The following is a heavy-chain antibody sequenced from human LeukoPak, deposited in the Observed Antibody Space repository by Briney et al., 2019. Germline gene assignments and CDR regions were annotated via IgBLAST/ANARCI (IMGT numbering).Heavy chain of an antibody. CDR2: ISSSGRTI. J-gene: IGHJ6*03. CDR3: ARVLRYCSGGNCYSGGLGYMDV. Sequence: PGGSLRLSCAASGFTFSDYYMGWIRQAPGKGLEWVSYISSSGRTIYYADSVKGRFTISRDNAKNSLFLQMNSLRAEDTAVYYCARVLRYCSGGNCYSGGLGYMDVWGKGTTVTISS. CDR1: GFTFSDYY. D-gene: IGHD2-15*01. V-gene: IGHV3-11*01.